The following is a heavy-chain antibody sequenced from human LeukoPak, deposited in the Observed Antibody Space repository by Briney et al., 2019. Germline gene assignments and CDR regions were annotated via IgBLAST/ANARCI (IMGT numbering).Heavy chain of an antibody. CDR2: IIPIFGTA. D-gene: IGHD6-19*01. CDR3: ARKAGYYYYGMDV. J-gene: IGHJ6*02. CDR1: GGAFSSYA. Sequence: SVKVSCKASGGAFSSYAISWVRQAPGQGLEWMGGIIPIFGTANYAQKFQGRVTITADESTSTAYMELSSLRSEDTAVYYCARKAGYYYYGMDVWGQGTTVTVSS. V-gene: IGHV1-69*13.